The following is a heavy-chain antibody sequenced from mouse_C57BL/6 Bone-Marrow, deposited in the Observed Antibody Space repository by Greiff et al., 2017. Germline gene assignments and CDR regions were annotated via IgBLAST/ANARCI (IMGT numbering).Heavy chain of an antibody. V-gene: IGHV1-64*01. CDR1: GYTFTSYW. CDR3: ARSGKLGRWFAY. J-gene: IGHJ3*01. Sequence: QVQLQQPGAELVKPGASVKLSCKASGYTFTSYWMHWVKQRPGQGLEWIGMIHPNSGSTNYNEKFKSKATLTVDKSSSTAYMQLSSLTSEDAAVYYCARSGKLGRWFAYWGQGTLVTVSA. D-gene: IGHD4-1*01. CDR2: IHPNSGST.